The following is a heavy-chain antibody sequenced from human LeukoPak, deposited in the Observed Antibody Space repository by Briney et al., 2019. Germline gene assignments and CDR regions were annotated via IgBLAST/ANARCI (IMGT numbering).Heavy chain of an antibody. Sequence: SVKVSCKASGGTFSSYAISWVRQAPGQGLEWMGGIIPIFGTANYAQKFQGRVTITADESTSTAYMELSSLRSEDTAVYYCARYCGGSCLDAFDIWGQGTMVTVSS. D-gene: IGHD2-15*01. CDR2: IIPIFGTA. V-gene: IGHV1-69*13. CDR1: GGTFSSYA. J-gene: IGHJ3*02. CDR3: ARYCGGSCLDAFDI.